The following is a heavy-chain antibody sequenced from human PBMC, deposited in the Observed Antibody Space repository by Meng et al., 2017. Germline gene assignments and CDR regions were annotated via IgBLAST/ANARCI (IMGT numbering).Heavy chain of an antibody. CDR1: GDSVTVGSHY. D-gene: IGHD3-16*01. CDR2: IDYGGST. V-gene: IGHV4-61*01. CDR3: ARTRGDYYFDY. J-gene: IGHJ4*02. Sequence: QGQLQEWGPGLVRPSETLSLTCTVSGDSVTVGSHYWSWIRQPPGKGLEWIGYIDYGGSTSYNPSLRSRVTISVDTSNNQFSLKLSSVTAADTAVFYCARTRGDYYFDYWGQGTLVTVSS.